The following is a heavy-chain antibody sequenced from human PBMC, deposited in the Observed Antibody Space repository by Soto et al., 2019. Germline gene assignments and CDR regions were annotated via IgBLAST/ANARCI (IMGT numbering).Heavy chain of an antibody. CDR2: IWYDGSNK. CDR3: AREPVWWCPSCSRMDV. V-gene: IGHV3-33*01. J-gene: IGHJ6*02. CDR1: GFTFSSYG. Sequence: QVQLVESGGGVVQPGRSLRLSCAASGFTFSSYGMHWVRQAPGKGLEWVAVIWYDGSNKYYADSVKGRFTISRDNSKNTLYLQRNSLRAEATAVYYCAREPVWWCPSCSRMDVWGQGTTVTVSS. D-gene: IGHD2-21*01.